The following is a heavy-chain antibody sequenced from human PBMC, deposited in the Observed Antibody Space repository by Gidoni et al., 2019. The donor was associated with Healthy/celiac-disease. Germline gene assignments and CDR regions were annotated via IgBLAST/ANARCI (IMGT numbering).Heavy chain of an antibody. Sequence: EVQLVESGGGLVQPGGSLRLSCAASGFTVSSNYMSWVRQAPGKGLEWVSVIYSGGSTYYADSVKGRFTISRHNSKNTLYLQMNSLRAEDTAVYYCARDPLHYYDSSGHGYWGQGTLVTVSS. D-gene: IGHD3-22*01. J-gene: IGHJ4*02. CDR1: GFTVSSNY. V-gene: IGHV3-53*04. CDR2: IYSGGST. CDR3: ARDPLHYYDSSGHGY.